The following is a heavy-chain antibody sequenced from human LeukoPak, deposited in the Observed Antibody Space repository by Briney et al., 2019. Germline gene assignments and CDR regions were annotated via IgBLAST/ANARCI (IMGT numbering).Heavy chain of an antibody. Sequence: ASVKVSCKASGGTFSSYAISWVRQATGQGLEWMGWMNPNSGNTGYAQKFQGRVTITRNTSISTAYMELSSLRSEDTAVYYCARGLGVSGDYVAHWGQGTLVTVSS. V-gene: IGHV1-8*03. CDR3: ARGLGVSGDYVAH. D-gene: IGHD4-17*01. CDR2: MNPNSGNT. J-gene: IGHJ5*02. CDR1: GGTFSSYA.